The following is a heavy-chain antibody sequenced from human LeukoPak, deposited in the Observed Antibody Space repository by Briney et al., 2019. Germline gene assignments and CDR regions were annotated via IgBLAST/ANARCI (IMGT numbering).Heavy chain of an antibody. CDR2: IGGSGGNT. V-gene: IGHV3-23*01. CDR1: GVTFKNYA. Sequence: GSLRLSCAASGVTFKNYAMSWVRQAPGKGLEWVSTIGGSGGNTYYADSVKGRFTISRDNSRNTLYLQMSSLRAGDTAVYYCAKDSVVVPAAPYGMDVWGQGTTVTVSS. CDR3: AKDSVVVPAAPYGMDV. D-gene: IGHD2-2*01. J-gene: IGHJ6*02.